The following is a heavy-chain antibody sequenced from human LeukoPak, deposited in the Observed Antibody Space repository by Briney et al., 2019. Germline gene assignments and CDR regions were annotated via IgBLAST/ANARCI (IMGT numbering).Heavy chain of an antibody. CDR2: MNPNIGNT. V-gene: IGHV1-8*01. CDR1: GYTFTSYD. CDR3: ARVMLRRKNWFDP. D-gene: IGHD3-16*01. J-gene: IGHJ5*02. Sequence: ASVKVSCKASGYTFTSYDINWVRQATGQGLEWMGWMNPNIGNTGYTQKFQGRVTMTRNTSISTAYMELSSLRSEDTAVYYCARVMLRRKNWFDPWGQGTLVTVSS.